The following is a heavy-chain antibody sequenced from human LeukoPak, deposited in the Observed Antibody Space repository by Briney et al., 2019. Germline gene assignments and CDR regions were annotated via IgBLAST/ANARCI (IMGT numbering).Heavy chain of an antibody. CDR2: IDYNEIT. V-gene: IGHV4-39*07. Sequence: PSETLSLTCTVSGGSISSSSYYWGWIRQPPGKGLEWIGNIDYNEITYYNPSLKSRVTISVDTSKNQFSLKLSSVTAADTAVYYCAREYQYYDFWSGLGAFDIWGQGTMVTVSS. D-gene: IGHD3-3*01. J-gene: IGHJ3*02. CDR1: GGSISSSSYY. CDR3: AREYQYYDFWSGLGAFDI.